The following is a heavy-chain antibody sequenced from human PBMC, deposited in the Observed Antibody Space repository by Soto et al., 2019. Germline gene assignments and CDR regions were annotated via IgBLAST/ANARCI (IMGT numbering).Heavy chain of an antibody. Sequence: ASVKVSCKXSGYTFINYDISWVRQATGQGLEWMGWMNPGSGKTGYANKFQGRVTMTRDASTSTAHLELSSLTSEDTAVYYCARMASSGTLNWFDPWGQGTLVTVSS. CDR1: GYTFINYD. V-gene: IGHV1-8*02. J-gene: IGHJ5*02. CDR3: ARMASSGTLNWFDP. CDR2: MNPGSGKT.